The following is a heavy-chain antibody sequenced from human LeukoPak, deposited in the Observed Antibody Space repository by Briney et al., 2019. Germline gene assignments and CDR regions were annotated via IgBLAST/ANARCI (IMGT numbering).Heavy chain of an antibody. Sequence: SVKVSCKASGGTFSSYAISCVRQAPGQGLEWMGRIIPILGIANYAQKFQGRVTITADKSTSTAYMELSSLRSEDTAVYYCARAPTHIVATIGFDPWGQGTLVTVSS. V-gene: IGHV1-69*04. CDR1: GGTFSSYA. CDR2: IIPILGIA. D-gene: IGHD5-12*01. CDR3: ARAPTHIVATIGFDP. J-gene: IGHJ5*02.